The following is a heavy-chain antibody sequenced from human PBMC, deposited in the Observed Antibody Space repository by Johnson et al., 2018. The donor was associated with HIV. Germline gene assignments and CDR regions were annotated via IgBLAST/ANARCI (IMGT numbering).Heavy chain of an antibody. CDR3: ASPVDAFDI. Sequence: QVQLVESGGGVVQPGRSLRLSCAASGFTFSNYAMHWVRQAPGKGLEWVALISYDGSNKYHADSVKGRFTISRNNSKNTLYLQMNSLRAEDTAVYYCASPVDAFDIWGQGTMVTVSS. CDR2: ISYDGSNK. CDR1: GFTFSNYA. D-gene: IGHD4-17*01. J-gene: IGHJ3*02. V-gene: IGHV3-30-3*01.